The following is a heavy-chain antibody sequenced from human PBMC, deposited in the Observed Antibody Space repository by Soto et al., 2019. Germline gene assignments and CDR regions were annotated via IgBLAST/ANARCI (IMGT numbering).Heavy chain of an antibody. J-gene: IGHJ4*02. CDR2: IHNSGST. CDR1: GGSISSGGYY. V-gene: IGHV4-30-4*01. CDR3: ARAGGAAHFDS. Sequence: QVQLQGSGPGLVKPSQTLPLTCTVSGGSISSGGYYWSWIRQPPGRGLEWIGYIHNSGSTYYNPSLKSRCTMSVDTSRNQFSLKLSSVTAADTAVYYCARAGGAAHFDSWGQGTLVTVSS. D-gene: IGHD4-17*01.